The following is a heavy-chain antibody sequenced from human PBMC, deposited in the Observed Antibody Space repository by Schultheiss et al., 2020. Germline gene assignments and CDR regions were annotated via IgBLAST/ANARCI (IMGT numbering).Heavy chain of an antibody. CDR3: ARVTAVTTWYYYYGMDV. J-gene: IGHJ6*04. D-gene: IGHD4-17*01. CDR1: GYTFTSYA. V-gene: IGHV7-4-1*02. Sequence: ASVKVSCKASGYTFTSYAMNWVRQAPGQGLEWMGWINTNTGNPTYAQGFTGRFVFSLDTSVSTAYLQISSLKAEDTAVYYCARVTAVTTWYYYYGMDVWGKGTTVTVSA. CDR2: INTNTGNP.